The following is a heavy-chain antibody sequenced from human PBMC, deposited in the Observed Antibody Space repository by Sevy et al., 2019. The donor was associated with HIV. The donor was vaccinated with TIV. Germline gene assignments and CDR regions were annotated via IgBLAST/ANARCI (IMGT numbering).Heavy chain of an antibody. CDR3: DGAGVGATHY. V-gene: IGHV4-59*01. J-gene: IGHJ4*02. D-gene: IGHD1-26*01. CDR1: GGSISRYY. Sequence: SETLSLTCTVSGGSISRYYWSWIRQPPGKGLEWIGYIYYSGTTNYNPSLKSRVTISVDTSKNQFSLKLSSVTAADTAVYYCDGAGVGATHYWGQGTLVTVSS. CDR2: IYYSGTT.